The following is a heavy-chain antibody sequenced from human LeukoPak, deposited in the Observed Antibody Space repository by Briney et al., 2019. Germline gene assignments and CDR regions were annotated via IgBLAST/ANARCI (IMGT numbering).Heavy chain of an antibody. Sequence: SKTLSLTCTVSGGSISRYYLSWIRQPAGKGLEWIGRIYTSGSTNYNPSLKSRVTMSVDTSKNQFSLKLSSVTAADTAVYYCARDWYGLGSLDAFDIWGQGTMVPVST. CDR2: IYTSGST. V-gene: IGHV4-4*07. CDR3: ARDWYGLGSLDAFDI. D-gene: IGHD3-10*01. J-gene: IGHJ3*02. CDR1: GGSISRYY.